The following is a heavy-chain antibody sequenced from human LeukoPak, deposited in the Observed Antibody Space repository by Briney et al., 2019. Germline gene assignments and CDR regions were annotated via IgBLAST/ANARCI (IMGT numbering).Heavy chain of an antibody. V-gene: IGHV3-30*18. Sequence: GRSLRLSCAASGFTFSSYGMHWVRQAPGKGLEWVAVISYDGSNQYYADSVKGRFTISRDNSKNTLYLQMNSLRAEDTAVYYCAKDKGGGYGNDGFDIWGRGTMVTVSS. CDR1: GFTFSSYG. J-gene: IGHJ3*02. CDR3: AKDKGGGYGNDGFDI. CDR2: ISYDGSNQ. D-gene: IGHD3-16*01.